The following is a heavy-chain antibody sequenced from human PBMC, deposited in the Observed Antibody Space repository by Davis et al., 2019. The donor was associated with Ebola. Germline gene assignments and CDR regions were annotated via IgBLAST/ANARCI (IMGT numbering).Heavy chain of an antibody. J-gene: IGHJ6*02. Sequence: GESLKISCAASGFTFSSYGMHWVRQAPGKGLEWVAVISYDGSNKYYADSVKGRFTISRDNAKNSLYLQMNSLRAEDTAVYYCARGEEWFRELLSHYYGMDVWGQGTTVTVSS. CDR2: ISYDGSNK. D-gene: IGHD3-10*01. CDR3: ARGEEWFRELLSHYYGMDV. V-gene: IGHV3-30*03. CDR1: GFTFSSYG.